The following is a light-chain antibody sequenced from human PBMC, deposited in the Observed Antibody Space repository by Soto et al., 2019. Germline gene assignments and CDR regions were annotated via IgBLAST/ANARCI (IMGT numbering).Light chain of an antibody. CDR2: EVT. Sequence: QYALTQPPFASWSPCQSATISCTGPSGDDGGYNFVSWYQHHPGKAPKVVIYEVTKRPLGVPDRFSGSKSGNSASLTVSGLHAEDEADYYCASFAGTFYVFGTGT. J-gene: IGLJ1*01. CDR3: ASFAGTFYV. V-gene: IGLV2-8*01. CDR1: SGDDGGYNF.